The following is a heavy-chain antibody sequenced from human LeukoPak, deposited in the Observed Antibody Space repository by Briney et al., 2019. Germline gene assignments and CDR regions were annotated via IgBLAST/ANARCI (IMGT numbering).Heavy chain of an antibody. CDR1: GGSISSYY. Sequence: SETPSLTCTVSGGSISSYYWSWLRQPPAKGLEWIGYIYYSGSTNYNPSLKSRVTISVDTSKNQFSLKLSSVTAADTAVYYCARYCSGGSCYGWFDPWGQGTLVTVSS. J-gene: IGHJ5*02. CDR3: ARYCSGGSCYGWFDP. D-gene: IGHD2-15*01. V-gene: IGHV4-59*01. CDR2: IYYSGST.